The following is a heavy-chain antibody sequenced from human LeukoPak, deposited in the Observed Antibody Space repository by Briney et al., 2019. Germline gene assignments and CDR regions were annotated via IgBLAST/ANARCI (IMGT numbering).Heavy chain of an antibody. Sequence: GGSLRLSCAASGFAFSDYWMSRVRQAPGKGLEWLANMKQDGSENNYVDSVKGRFTITRDNAKNSLYLQMNSLRAEDTAVYYCARDFNWAFDFWGQGILVTVSS. CDR3: ARDFNWAFDF. D-gene: IGHD1-1*01. J-gene: IGHJ4*02. CDR2: MKQDGSEN. V-gene: IGHV3-7*01. CDR1: GFAFSDYW.